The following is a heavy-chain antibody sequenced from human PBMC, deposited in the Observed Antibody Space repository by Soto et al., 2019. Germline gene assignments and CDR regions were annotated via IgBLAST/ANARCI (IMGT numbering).Heavy chain of an antibody. CDR1: GGSISNYY. V-gene: IGHV4-59*05. CDR2: IYYSGST. Sequence: SETLSLTCTVSGGSISNYYWTWIRQPPGKGLEWIGSIYYSGSTYYNPSLKSRVTISVDTSKNHFSLKLSSVTAADTAVYYCATQEVGGSYVYTFDPWGQGTLVTVSS. J-gene: IGHJ5*02. CDR3: ATQEVGGSYVYTFDP. D-gene: IGHD1-26*01.